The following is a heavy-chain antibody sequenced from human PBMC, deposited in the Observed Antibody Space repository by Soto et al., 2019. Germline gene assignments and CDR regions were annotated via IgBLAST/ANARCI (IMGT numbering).Heavy chain of an antibody. Sequence: EVQLLESGGGLVQPGGSLRLSCAASGFTFSSYAMSWVRQAPGKGLEWVSAISGSGGSTYYADSVKGRFTISRDNSKNTLYRQMNSLRAEDTAVYYCESAPRLRWWYFDYWGQGTLGTVSS. V-gene: IGHV3-23*01. CDR3: ESAPRLRWWYFDY. CDR2: ISGSGGST. CDR1: GFTFSSYA. D-gene: IGHD3-10*01. J-gene: IGHJ4*02.